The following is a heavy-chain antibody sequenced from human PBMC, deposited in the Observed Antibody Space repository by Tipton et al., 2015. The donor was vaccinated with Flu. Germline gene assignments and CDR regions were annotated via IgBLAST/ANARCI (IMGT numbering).Heavy chain of an antibody. CDR1: GFTFSAHW. J-gene: IGHJ4*02. V-gene: IGHV3-74*01. CDR3: VRGAPFDY. CDR2: VNGDGSAE. Sequence: LSLTCAASGFTFSAHWMHWLRRAPGEGLVWVSRVNGDGSAEDYADSVKGRFTVSRDNTRNTLSLQMNGLRAEDSAVYYCVRGAPFDYWGQGIRVTVSS.